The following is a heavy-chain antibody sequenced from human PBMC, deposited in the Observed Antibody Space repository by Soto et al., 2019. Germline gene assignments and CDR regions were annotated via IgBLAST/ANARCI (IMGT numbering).Heavy chain of an antibody. V-gene: IGHV4-39*01. CDR1: GGSISSSSYY. CDR2: IYYSGST. Sequence: SETLSLTCTVSGGSISSSSYYWGWIRQPPGKGLEWIGSIYYSGSTYYNPSLKSRVTISVDTSKNQFSLKLSSVTAADTAVYYCARQEGSMTTVTTSDYWGQGTLVTSPQ. CDR3: ARQEGSMTTVTTSDY. D-gene: IGHD4-17*01. J-gene: IGHJ4*02.